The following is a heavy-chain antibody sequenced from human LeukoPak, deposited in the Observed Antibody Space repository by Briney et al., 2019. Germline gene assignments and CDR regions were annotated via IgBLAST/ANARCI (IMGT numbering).Heavy chain of an antibody. Sequence: SETLSLTCTVSGGSISSGGYYWSWIRQPPGKGLEWIGEINHSGSTNYNPSLKSRVTISVDTSKNQFSLKLSSVTAADTAVYYCARRPSTTYYYDSSALPVPPNWYFDLWGRGTLVTVSS. CDR3: ARRPSTTYYYDSSALPVPPNWYFDL. J-gene: IGHJ2*01. D-gene: IGHD3-22*01. CDR2: INHSGST. V-gene: IGHV4-39*07. CDR1: GGSISSGGYY.